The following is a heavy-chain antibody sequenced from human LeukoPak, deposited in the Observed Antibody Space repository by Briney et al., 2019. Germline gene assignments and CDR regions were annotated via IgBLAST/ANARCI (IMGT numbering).Heavy chain of an antibody. CDR1: GGSISNHY. CDR2: ILHSGNT. J-gene: IGHJ4*02. CDR3: ARTRGAGPGGHFDY. V-gene: IGHV4-59*11. Sequence: PSETLSLTCTVSGGSISNHYWNWIRQPPGKGLEWIGNILHSGNTDYKPSLKSRVTISIDTSNNQFSLKLSSVTAADTAMYYCARTRGAGPGGHFDYWGQGTLVTVSS. D-gene: IGHD6-19*01.